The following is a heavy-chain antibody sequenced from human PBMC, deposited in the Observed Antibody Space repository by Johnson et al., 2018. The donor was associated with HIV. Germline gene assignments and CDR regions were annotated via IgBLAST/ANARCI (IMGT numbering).Heavy chain of an antibody. CDR2: ISYDGGNE. CDR3: AIVKYAVTNHDSNAFDI. V-gene: IGHV3-30*04. J-gene: IGHJ3*02. CDR1: GFTFSRYA. D-gene: IGHD3-16*01. Sequence: QVQLVESGGGVVQPGRSLRLSCAASGFTFSRYAMHWVRQAPGKGLEWVTVISYDGGNEYYADSVKGRFTISRDNSKNTLYLQMNSLRAEDTALYYCAIVKYAVTNHDSNAFDIWGQGTVVSVSS.